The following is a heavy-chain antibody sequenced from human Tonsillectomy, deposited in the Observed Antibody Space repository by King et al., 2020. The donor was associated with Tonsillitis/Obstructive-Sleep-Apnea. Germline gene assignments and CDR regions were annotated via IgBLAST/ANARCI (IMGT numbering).Heavy chain of an antibody. CDR2: INKDGSEI. D-gene: IGHD4/OR15-4a*01. Sequence: VQLVESGGGLVHPGGSLRLSCAASGFTFSNSWMHWVRQAPGEGLEWVANINKDGSEIYYMDSVKGRFTISRDNAKSSLYLQMNSLRTEDAARYYCVSGRCWVFDSWGQGTLVTVSS. V-gene: IGHV3-7*01. CDR1: GFTFSNSW. J-gene: IGHJ4*02. CDR3: VSGRCWVFDS.